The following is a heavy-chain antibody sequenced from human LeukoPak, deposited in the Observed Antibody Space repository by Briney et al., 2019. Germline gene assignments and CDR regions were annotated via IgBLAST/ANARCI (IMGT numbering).Heavy chain of an antibody. CDR2: ISYDGSNK. CDR3: AKGIPDPYCGGDCSHSGAFDI. Sequence: PGRSLRLSCAASGFTFSSYGMHWVRQAPGKGLEWVAVISYDGSNKYYADSVKGRFTISRDNSKNTLYLQMNSLRAEDTAVYYCAKGIPDPYCGGDCSHSGAFDIWGQGTMVTVSS. CDR1: GFTFSSYG. J-gene: IGHJ3*02. V-gene: IGHV3-30*18. D-gene: IGHD2-21*02.